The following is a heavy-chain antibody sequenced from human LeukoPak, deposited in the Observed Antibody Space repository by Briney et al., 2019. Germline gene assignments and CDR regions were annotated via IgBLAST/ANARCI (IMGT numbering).Heavy chain of an antibody. D-gene: IGHD3-16*01. CDR1: GYALNGYY. Sequence: ASVKVSCKASGYALNGYYMHWVRQAPGQGLEWMGWINPSSGGTHYAQKFQGRVTMTRDTSISTAYMEVTGLRYDDTAVYYCARGGGGEAFDIWGQGTMVTVSS. J-gene: IGHJ3*02. CDR2: INPSSGGT. V-gene: IGHV1-2*02. CDR3: ARGGGGEAFDI.